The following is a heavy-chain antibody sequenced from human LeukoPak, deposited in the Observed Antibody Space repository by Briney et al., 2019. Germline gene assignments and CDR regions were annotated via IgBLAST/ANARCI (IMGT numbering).Heavy chain of an antibody. CDR2: IHYSGTT. Sequence: SETLSLTCSVSGGSISSPNHDWAWIRQPPGQGLEWIGSIHYSGTTYYNLSLKSRVTLSVDTSQNQFSLKLSSVTAADTAIYFCARSLGANTWVGNWFDPWGQGTLVTVSS. CDR3: ARSLGANTWVGNWFDP. V-gene: IGHV4-39*01. CDR1: GGSISSPNHD. D-gene: IGHD3-10*01. J-gene: IGHJ5*02.